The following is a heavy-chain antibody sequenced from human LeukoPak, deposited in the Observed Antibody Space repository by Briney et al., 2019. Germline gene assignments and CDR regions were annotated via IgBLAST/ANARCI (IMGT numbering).Heavy chain of an antibody. J-gene: IGHJ4*02. V-gene: IGHV4-59*01. Sequence: SKTLSLTCTVSGGSISSYYWGWIRQPPGKGLEWIGYIYYSGSTNYNPSHKSRVTISVDTSKNQFSLKLSSVTAADTAVYYCARDLGYSSSWYEPDYWGQGTLVTVSS. CDR3: ARDLGYSSSWYEPDY. D-gene: IGHD6-13*01. CDR1: GGSISSYY. CDR2: IYYSGST.